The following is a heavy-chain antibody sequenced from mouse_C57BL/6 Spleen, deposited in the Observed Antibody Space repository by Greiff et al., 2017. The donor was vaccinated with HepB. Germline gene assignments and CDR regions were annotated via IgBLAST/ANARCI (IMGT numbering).Heavy chain of an antibody. Sequence: EVQGVESGGGLVKPGGSLKLSCAASGFTFSSYTMSWVRQTPEKRLEWVATISGGGGNTYYPDSVKGRFTISRDNAKNTLYLQMSSLRSEDTALYYCAISITTVGATGAMDYWGQGTSVTVSS. V-gene: IGHV5-9*01. CDR3: AISITTVGATGAMDY. D-gene: IGHD1-1*01. J-gene: IGHJ4*01. CDR1: GFTFSSYT. CDR2: ISGGGGNT.